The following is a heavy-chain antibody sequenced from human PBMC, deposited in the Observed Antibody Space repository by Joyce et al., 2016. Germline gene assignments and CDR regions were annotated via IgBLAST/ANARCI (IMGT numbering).Heavy chain of an antibody. D-gene: IGHD2-21*01. CDR1: GFSFNGYW. Sequence: EVQLVQSGAEVQKPGESLKISCKSSGFSFNGYWIAWVRQMPGKGLEWRGNIYPGDSRTRYSPSFQGQVTISADKSINTAYLHWSSLKASDTAIYYCARVISHSHFDTWGQGTLVTVSS. CDR2: IYPGDSRT. V-gene: IGHV5-51*01. J-gene: IGHJ4*02. CDR3: ARVISHSHFDT.